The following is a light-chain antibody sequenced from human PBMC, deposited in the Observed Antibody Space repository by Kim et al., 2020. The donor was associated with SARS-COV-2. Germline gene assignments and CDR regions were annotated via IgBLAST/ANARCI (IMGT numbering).Light chain of an antibody. CDR3: SSYTSTSTLV. V-gene: IGLV2-14*01. Sequence: QSALTQPASVSGSPGQSITISCTGTSSDIGAYDYVSWYQQHPGKAPKLMIFEVSNRPSGISHRFSGSKSGNTASLTISGLQADDEADYYCSSYTSTSTLVFGTGTKVTVL. CDR2: EVS. CDR1: SSDIGAYDY. J-gene: IGLJ1*01.